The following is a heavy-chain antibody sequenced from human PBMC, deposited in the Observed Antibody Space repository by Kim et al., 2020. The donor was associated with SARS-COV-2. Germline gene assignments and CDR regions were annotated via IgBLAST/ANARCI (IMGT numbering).Heavy chain of an antibody. V-gene: IGHV4-31*03. CDR2: ISYSGNS. CDR1: GGSIRSGGKF. D-gene: IGHD2-2*01. CDR3: ARGQPLDY. Sequence: SETLSLTCSVSGGSIRSGGKFWTWIRQQPAKGLEWIGYISYSGNSHYSPSLRSRVIISLQTSENQFSLELTSVTAADTAVYYCARGQPLDYWGQGILVT. J-gene: IGHJ4*02.